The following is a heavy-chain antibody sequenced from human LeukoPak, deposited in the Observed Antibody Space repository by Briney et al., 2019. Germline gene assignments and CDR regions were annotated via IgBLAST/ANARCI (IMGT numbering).Heavy chain of an antibody. D-gene: IGHD3-22*01. CDR3: AKGSYYDSSGYYFFDY. CDR2: INPNSGGT. J-gene: IGHJ4*02. V-gene: IGHV1-2*06. Sequence: ASVKVSCKASGGTFSSYAISWVRQAPGQGLEWMGRINPNSGGTNYAQKFQGRVTMTRDTSISTAYMELSRLRSDDTAVYYCAKGSYYDSSGYYFFDYWGQGTLVTVSS. CDR1: GGTFSSYA.